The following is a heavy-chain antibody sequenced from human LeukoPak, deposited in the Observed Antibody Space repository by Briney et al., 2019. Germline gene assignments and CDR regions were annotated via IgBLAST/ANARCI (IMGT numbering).Heavy chain of an antibody. CDR1: GFTFSSYE. V-gene: IGHV3-48*03. J-gene: IGHJ4*02. CDR2: ISSSSGI. CDR3: ARGFSY. Sequence: GGSLRLSCIVSGFTFSSYEMSWVRQAPGKGLEWVSYISSSSGIFYADSVKGRFTISRDNAKNSLYLQMNSLRAEDTAVYYCARGFSYWGQGTLVTVSS.